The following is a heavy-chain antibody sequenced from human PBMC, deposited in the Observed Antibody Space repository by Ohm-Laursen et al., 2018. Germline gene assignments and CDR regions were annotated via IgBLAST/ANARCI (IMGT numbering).Heavy chain of an antibody. CDR1: GFTFSSYE. V-gene: IGHV3-48*03. D-gene: IGHD3-3*01. J-gene: IGHJ4*02. Sequence: SLRLSCTASGFTFSSYEMNWVRQAPGKGLEWVSYISSSGSTIYYADSVKGGFTISRDNSKNTLYLQMDSLRAEDTALYYCAKDDFTILGCYWGQGTLVTVSS. CDR3: AKDDFTILGCY. CDR2: ISSSGSTI.